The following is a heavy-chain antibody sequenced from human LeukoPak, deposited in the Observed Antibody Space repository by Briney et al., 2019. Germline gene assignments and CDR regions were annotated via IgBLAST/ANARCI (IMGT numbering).Heavy chain of an antibody. J-gene: IGHJ5*01. CDR1: GYTFTGYF. CDR2: INPNLGDA. Sequence: ASVKVSCKASGYTFTGYFMHWVRQAPGQGLEWMGWINPNLGDASYAQKFQGRVTMTRDRSINTAYMEVSRLTSDDTAVYYCARMDLDGGDSIGFDSWGQGTLVTVSS. CDR3: ARMDLDGGDSIGFDS. V-gene: IGHV1-2*02. D-gene: IGHD2-21*02.